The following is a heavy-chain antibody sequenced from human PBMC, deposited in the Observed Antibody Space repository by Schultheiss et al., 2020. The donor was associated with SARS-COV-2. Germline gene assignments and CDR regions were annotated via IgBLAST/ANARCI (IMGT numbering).Heavy chain of an antibody. D-gene: IGHD3-22*01. Sequence: SQTLSLTCAVYGGSFSGYYWSWIRQTPGKGLEWIGEISHRGNTNYNPSLKSRVTISVDTSKNQFSLKLSSVTAADTAVYYCAREARRAYYYDSSGYYSSWFDYWGQGTLVTVSS. CDR1: GGSFSGYY. CDR3: AREARRAYYYDSSGYYSSWFDY. CDR2: ISHRGNT. V-gene: IGHV4-34*01. J-gene: IGHJ4*02.